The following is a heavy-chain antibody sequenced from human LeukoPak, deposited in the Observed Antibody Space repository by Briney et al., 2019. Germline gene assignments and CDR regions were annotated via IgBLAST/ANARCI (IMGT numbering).Heavy chain of an antibody. J-gene: IGHJ4*02. D-gene: IGHD4-23*01. CDR1: GFTFDDYG. Sequence: GGSLRLSCAASGFTFDDYGMSWVRQAPGKGLEWVPGINWNGGSTGYADSVKGRFTISRDNAKNSLYLQMNSLRAEDTALYYCARVPPNLLRWQPGDYWGQGTLVTVSS. CDR3: ARVPPNLLRWQPGDY. CDR2: INWNGGST. V-gene: IGHV3-20*04.